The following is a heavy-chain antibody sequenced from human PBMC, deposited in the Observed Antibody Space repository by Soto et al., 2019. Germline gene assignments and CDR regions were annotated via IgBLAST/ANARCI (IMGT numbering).Heavy chain of an antibody. D-gene: IGHD3-3*01. J-gene: IGHJ6*03. CDR1: GGSISSYY. V-gene: IGHV4-59*08. CDR3: ARHTGDFRSGYHISPNYYYMDV. Sequence: SETLSLTCTVFGGSISSYYWSWIRQPPGKGLEWIGYIYYSGSTNYNPSLKSRVTISVDTSKNQFSLKLSSVTAADTAVYYCARHTGDFRSGYHISPNYYYMDVWGKGTTVTVSS. CDR2: IYYSGST.